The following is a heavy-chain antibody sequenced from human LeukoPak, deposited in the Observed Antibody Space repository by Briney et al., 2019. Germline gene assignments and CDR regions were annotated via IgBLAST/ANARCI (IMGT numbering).Heavy chain of an antibody. Sequence: SVKVSCKASGYTFTGYYMHWVRQAPGQGLEWMGGIIPIFGTANYAQKFQGRVTITADKSTSTAYMELSSLRSEDTAVYYCARGFNLAYFDYWGQGTLVTVSS. J-gene: IGHJ4*02. D-gene: IGHD3-16*01. CDR3: ARGFNLAYFDY. CDR1: GYTFTGYY. CDR2: IIPIFGTA. V-gene: IGHV1-69*06.